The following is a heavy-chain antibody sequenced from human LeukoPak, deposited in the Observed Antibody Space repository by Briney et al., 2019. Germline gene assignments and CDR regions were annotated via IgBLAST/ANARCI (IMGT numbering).Heavy chain of an antibody. D-gene: IGHD3-10*01. V-gene: IGHV3-15*01. CDR2: IKSKTDGGTT. CDR1: GFTFSNAW. J-gene: IGHJ6*04. Sequence: GRSLRLSCAASGFTFSNAWMSWVRQAPGKGLEWVGRIKSKTDGGTTDYAAPVKGRFTISRDDSKSTLYLQMNSLKTEDTAVYYCTTQLGSMARGAKPFYYYYGMDVWGKGTTVTVSS. CDR3: TTQLGSMARGAKPFYYYYGMDV.